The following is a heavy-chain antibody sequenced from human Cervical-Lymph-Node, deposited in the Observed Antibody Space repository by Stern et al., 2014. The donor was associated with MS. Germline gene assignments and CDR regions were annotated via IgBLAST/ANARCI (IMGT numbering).Heavy chain of an antibody. J-gene: IGHJ4*02. V-gene: IGHV1-58*01. CDR3: AAAPGYYDSRAGY. D-gene: IGHD3-22*01. CDR1: GFTFTSSA. Sequence: QLVQSGPEVKKPGTSVKVSCKASGFTFTSSAVQWVRQAPGQRLEWLGWIVVGSGNTNYAQKFQERVTITRDMSTSTAYMELSSLRSEDTAVYYCAAAPGYYDSRAGYWGQGTLVTVSS. CDR2: IVVGSGNT.